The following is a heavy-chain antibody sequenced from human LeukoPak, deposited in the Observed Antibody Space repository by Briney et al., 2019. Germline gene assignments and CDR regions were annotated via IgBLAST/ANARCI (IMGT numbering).Heavy chain of an antibody. J-gene: IGHJ4*02. D-gene: IGHD3-3*01. Sequence: PGGSLRLSCAASGFTFSSYAMSWVRQAPGKGLEWVSAISGSGGSTYYADSVKGRFTISRDNSKNTLYLQMNSLRAEDTAVYYCAKDHAIFGGGEYYFDYWGQGTLVTVSS. V-gene: IGHV3-23*01. CDR1: GFTFSSYA. CDR2: ISGSGGST. CDR3: AKDHAIFGGGEYYFDY.